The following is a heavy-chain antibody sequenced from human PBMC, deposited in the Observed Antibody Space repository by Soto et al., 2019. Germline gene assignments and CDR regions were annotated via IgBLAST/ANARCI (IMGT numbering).Heavy chain of an antibody. CDR2: IIPIFGTA. V-gene: IGHV1-69*13. Sequence: SVKVSCKASGGTFSSYAISWVRQAPGQGLGWMGGIIPIFGTANYAQKFQGRVTITADESTSTAYMELSSLRSEDTAVYYCAILYYDILTGPRRSFDYWGQGTLVTVSS. CDR3: AILYYDILTGPRRSFDY. J-gene: IGHJ4*02. CDR1: GGTFSSYA. D-gene: IGHD3-9*01.